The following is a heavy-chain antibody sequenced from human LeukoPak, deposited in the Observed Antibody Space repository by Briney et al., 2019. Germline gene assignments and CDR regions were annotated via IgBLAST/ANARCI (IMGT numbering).Heavy chain of an antibody. CDR3: ARRIRYSSRLGYYYYYMDV. J-gene: IGHJ6*03. CDR2: IYHSGST. V-gene: IGHV4-38-2*02. D-gene: IGHD6-19*01. CDR1: GYSISSGYY. Sequence: SETLSLTCTVSGYSISSGYYWGWIRQPPGKGLEWIGSIYHSGSTYYNPSLKSRVTISVDTSKNQFSLKLSSVTAADTAVYYCARRIRYSSRLGYYYYYMDVWGKGTTVTISS.